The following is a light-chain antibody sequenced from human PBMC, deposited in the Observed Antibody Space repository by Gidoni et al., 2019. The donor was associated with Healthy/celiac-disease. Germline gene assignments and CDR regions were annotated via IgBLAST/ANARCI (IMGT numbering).Light chain of an antibody. V-gene: IGLV2-11*01. CDR3: CSYAGSYTYYV. CDR2: DVS. Sequence: QSALTQPRSVSGSPGQSVTISCTGTSSYVGGYNYVSWYQQHPGKAPKLMIYDVSKRPSGVPDRFSGSKSGNTASLTISGLQAEDEADYYCCSYAGSYTYYVFGTGTEVTVL. J-gene: IGLJ1*01. CDR1: SSYVGGYNY.